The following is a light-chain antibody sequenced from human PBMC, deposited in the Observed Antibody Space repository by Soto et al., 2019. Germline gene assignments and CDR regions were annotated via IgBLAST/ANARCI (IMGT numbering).Light chain of an antibody. CDR2: GAS. Sequence: VLTQSPRTMTLSPGKRATLSCRASQSVSSSYLAWYQQKPGQAPRLLIYGASSRATGIPDRFSGSGSGTDFTLTISRLEPEDFAVYYCQQYGSSPRTFGQGTKVDIK. J-gene: IGKJ1*01. V-gene: IGKV3-20*01. CDR3: QQYGSSPRT. CDR1: QSVSSSY.